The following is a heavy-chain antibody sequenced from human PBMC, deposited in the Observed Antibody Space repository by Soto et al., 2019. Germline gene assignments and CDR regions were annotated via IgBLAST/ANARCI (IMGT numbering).Heavy chain of an antibody. Sequence: GGSLRLSCAASGFTFSSYAMSWVRQAPGKGLEWVSAISGSGGSPYYADSVKGRFTISRDNSQNTLYLQMNSLRAEDTAVYYFAKDRGITIVRGVIDAFYIWGKGTMVTVS. J-gene: IGHJ3*02. D-gene: IGHD3-10*01. CDR3: AKDRGITIVRGVIDAFYI. CDR1: GFTFSSYA. V-gene: IGHV3-23*01. CDR2: ISGSGGSP.